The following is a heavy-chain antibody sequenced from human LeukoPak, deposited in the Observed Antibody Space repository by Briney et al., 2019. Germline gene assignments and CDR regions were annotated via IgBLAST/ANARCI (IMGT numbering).Heavy chain of an antibody. CDR2: FSTTWST. CDR1: GASISSYY. Sequence: SETLSLTCSVSGASISSYYWTWIRQPAGKGLEWIGRFSTTWSTSYNPSLKSRVTMSVDTPKNQFSLRLSSVTAADTAVYYCARVDGGSTGILHTWGQGTLVTVSS. V-gene: IGHV4-4*07. CDR3: ARVDGGSTGILHT. J-gene: IGHJ5*02. D-gene: IGHD7-27*01.